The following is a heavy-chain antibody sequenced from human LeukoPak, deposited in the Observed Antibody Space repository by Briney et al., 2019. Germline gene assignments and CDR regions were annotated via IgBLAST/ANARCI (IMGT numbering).Heavy chain of an antibody. CDR3: ARGLRVVVAANYYYGMDV. CDR1: GGTFSSYA. Sequence: SVKVSRKASGGTFSSYAISWVRQAPGQGLEWMGRIIPILGIANYAQKFQGRVTITADKSTSTAYMELSSLRSEDTAVYYCARGLRVVVAANYYYGMDVWGQGTTVTVSS. D-gene: IGHD2-15*01. CDR2: IIPILGIA. J-gene: IGHJ6*02. V-gene: IGHV1-69*04.